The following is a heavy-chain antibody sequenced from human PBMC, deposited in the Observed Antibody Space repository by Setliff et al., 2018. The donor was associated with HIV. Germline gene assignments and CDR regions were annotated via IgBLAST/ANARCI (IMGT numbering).Heavy chain of an antibody. D-gene: IGHD6-13*01. J-gene: IGHJ4*02. CDR3: VREHPSVAAAGSSIFDS. V-gene: IGHV4-38-2*01. Sequence: ASETLSLTCDVSGYSIRNGYYWGWIRQPPGKGLEWIGSIDYSGSTNYSPSLKSRVTISVDTSKSRFSLNVTSVTAADMAVFYCVREHPSVAAAGSSIFDSWGQGTLVTVSS. CDR2: IDYSGST. CDR1: GYSIRNGYY.